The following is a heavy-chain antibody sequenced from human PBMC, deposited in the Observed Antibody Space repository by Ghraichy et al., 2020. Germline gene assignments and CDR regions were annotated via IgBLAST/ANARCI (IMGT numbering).Heavy chain of an antibody. V-gene: IGHV3-30*18. Sequence: GGSLRLSCEASEFTFTSYGMHWVRQAPGQGLEWVASISSDGSQKFYADSVRGRFTISRDNSKSTLYLQMNSLRDEDTAMYYCAKNPVVGKWYFDLWGRGTLVTVSS. CDR1: EFTFTSYG. CDR2: ISSDGSQK. CDR3: AKNPVVGKWYFDL. D-gene: IGHD2-21*01. J-gene: IGHJ2*01.